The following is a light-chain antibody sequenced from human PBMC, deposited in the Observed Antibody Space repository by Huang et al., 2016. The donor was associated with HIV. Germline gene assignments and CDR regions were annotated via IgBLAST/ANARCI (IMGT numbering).Light chain of an antibody. Sequence: EIVMTQSPVTLSVSPGERATLSCRASQSVGEYLDWYQQRPGQPPRLLIYGSSTRATGIPARFTGGGSGTEFTLTIDSLQSEDFAIYYCQQYDNGPYTFGQGTNLEIK. CDR1: QSVGEY. CDR2: GSS. CDR3: QQYDNGPYT. V-gene: IGKV3D-15*01. J-gene: IGKJ2*01.